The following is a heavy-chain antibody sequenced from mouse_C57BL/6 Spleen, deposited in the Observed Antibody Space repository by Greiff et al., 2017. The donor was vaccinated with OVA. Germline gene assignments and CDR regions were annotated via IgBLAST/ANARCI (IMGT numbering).Heavy chain of an antibody. J-gene: IGHJ3*01. V-gene: IGHV1-53*01. CDR2: INPSNGGT. CDR1: GYTFTSYW. CDR3: ASHDGYFSAWFAY. Sequence: QVQLQQPGTELVKPGASVKLSCKASGYTFTSYWMHWVKQRPGQGLEWIGNINPSNGGTNYNEKFKSKATLTVDKSSSTAYMQLSSLTSEDSVVYDCASHDGYFSAWFAYWGEGTLVTVSA. D-gene: IGHD2-3*01.